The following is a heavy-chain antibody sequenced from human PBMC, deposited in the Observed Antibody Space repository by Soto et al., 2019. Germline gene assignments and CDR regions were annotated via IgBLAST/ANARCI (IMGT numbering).Heavy chain of an antibody. CDR1: GFIFSSYA. V-gene: IGHV3-23*01. Sequence: EVQLLESGGGLVQPGESLRLSCVASGFIFSSYAMNWVRQAPGKGLEWVSGISGSGGETFYADSVKGRFTISRDNSENTLYLQIDSLGDEDTARYYCAKDLTGGGYSSGWYDSWGQGTLVTVS. CDR2: ISGSGGET. D-gene: IGHD6-19*01. CDR3: AKDLTGGGYSSGWYDS. J-gene: IGHJ5*01.